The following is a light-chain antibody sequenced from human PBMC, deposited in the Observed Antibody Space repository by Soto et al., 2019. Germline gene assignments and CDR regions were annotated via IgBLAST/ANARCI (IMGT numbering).Light chain of an antibody. J-gene: IGKJ4*01. CDR2: GAS. V-gene: IGKV3-15*01. Sequence: EIVMTQSPATLSVSPGERATLSSRASQSVSSNLAWYQQKPGQAPRLLIYGASTRATGIPARFSGSGSGTEFTLTISSLQSEDFAVYYCQLYNNWLLTFGGGTKVEIK. CDR1: QSVSSN. CDR3: QLYNNWLLT.